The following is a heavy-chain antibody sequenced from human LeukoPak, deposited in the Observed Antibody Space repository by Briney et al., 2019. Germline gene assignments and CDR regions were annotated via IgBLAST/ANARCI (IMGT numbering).Heavy chain of an antibody. CDR1: GFTFSSYA. V-gene: IGHV3-23*01. CDR3: AKDYPGSYLGWTDDY. D-gene: IGHD3-10*01. CDR2: ISGSGGST. J-gene: IGHJ4*02. Sequence: GRSLRLSCAASGFTFSSYAMSWVRQAPGKGLEWVSAISGSGGSTYYADSVKGRFTISKDNSKNTLYLQMNSLRAEDTAVYYCAKDYPGSYLGWTDDYWGQGTLVTVSS.